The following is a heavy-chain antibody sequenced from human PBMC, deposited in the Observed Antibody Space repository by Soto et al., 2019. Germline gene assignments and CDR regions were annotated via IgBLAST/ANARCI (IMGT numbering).Heavy chain of an antibody. J-gene: IGHJ4*02. D-gene: IGHD2-15*01. CDR2: IYYSGST. CDR1: GGSISSGGYY. Sequence: QVQLQESGPGLVKPPQTLSLTCTVSGGSISSGGYYWSWIRQHPGKGLEWIGYIYYSGSTYYNPSLKSRVTISVDTSKNQFSLKLSSVTAADTAVYYCARADCSGGSCYNFDYWGQGTLVTVSS. V-gene: IGHV4-31*03. CDR3: ARADCSGGSCYNFDY.